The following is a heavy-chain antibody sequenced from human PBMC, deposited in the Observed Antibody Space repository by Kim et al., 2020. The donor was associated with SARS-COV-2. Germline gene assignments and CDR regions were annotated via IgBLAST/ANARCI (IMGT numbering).Heavy chain of an antibody. D-gene: IGHD2-15*01. CDR1: GGSISSSSYY. CDR2: IYYSGST. CDR3: ARQIRGGGGVAVGSWF. V-gene: IGHV4-39*01. Sequence: SETLSLTCTVSGGSISSSSYYWGWIRQPPGKGLEWIGSIYYSGSTYYNPSLKSRVTISVDTSKNQFSLKLSSVTAADTAVDYCARQIRGGGGVAVGSWF. J-gene: IGHJ5*01.